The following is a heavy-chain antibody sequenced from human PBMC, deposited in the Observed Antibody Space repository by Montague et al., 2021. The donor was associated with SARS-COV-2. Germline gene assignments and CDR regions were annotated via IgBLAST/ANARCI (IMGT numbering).Heavy chain of an antibody. J-gene: IGHJ4*02. Sequence: SETLSLTCAVYGGSFIGYYWSWIRRPPGKGPDWIGDTNHSGSTNYNPSLKSRVSISVDTSKNQFSLKLRSVTAADTAVYYCARAIVDVTMIIVVMTGVEHYFDFWGQGTLVTVSS. V-gene: IGHV4-34*01. D-gene: IGHD3-22*01. CDR1: GGSFIGYY. CDR2: TNHSGST. CDR3: ARAIVDVTMIIVVMTGVEHYFDF.